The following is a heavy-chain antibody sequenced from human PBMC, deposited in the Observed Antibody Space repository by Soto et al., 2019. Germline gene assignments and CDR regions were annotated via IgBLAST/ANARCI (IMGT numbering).Heavy chain of an antibody. CDR3: AKGVLSFHYGMEV. CDR2: ISSTAGRTS. V-gene: IGHV3-23*01. J-gene: IGHJ6*02. D-gene: IGHD3-10*01. CDR1: GFTFNTYP. Sequence: GGSLRLSCATPGFTFNTYPMTWVRQAPGKGLEWVSSISSTAGRTSSYADSVKGRFAISRDFSDNTVYLQMNNLRVDDTAVYFCAKGVLSFHYGMEVWGQGTTVTVSS.